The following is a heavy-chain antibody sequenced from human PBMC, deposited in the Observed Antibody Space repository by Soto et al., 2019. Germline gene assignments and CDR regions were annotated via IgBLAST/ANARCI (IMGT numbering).Heavy chain of an antibody. J-gene: IGHJ6*02. CDR1: GGTFSSYA. V-gene: IGHV1-69*06. CDR2: IIPIFGTA. Sequence: SVKVSCKASGGTFSSYAISWVRQAPGQGLEWMGGIIPIFGTANYAQKFQGRVTITADKSTSTAYVELSSLRSEDTAVYYCARAGDYDFWSGLYYYGMDVWGQGTTVTVSS. D-gene: IGHD3-3*01. CDR3: ARAGDYDFWSGLYYYGMDV.